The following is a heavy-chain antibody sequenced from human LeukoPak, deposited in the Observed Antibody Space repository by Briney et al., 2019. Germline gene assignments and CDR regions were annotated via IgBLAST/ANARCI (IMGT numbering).Heavy chain of an antibody. CDR1: GFTLSSHW. CDR3: ARDIGAWSAY. Sequence: GESLRLSCVASGFTLSSHWMHWVRQAPGKGLEWVANIKQDESEIYYVDSVKGRFTISRDNAENSLYLQMNSLRAEDTAVYYCARDIGAWSAYWGQGTLVTVSS. D-gene: IGHD6-19*01. CDR2: IKQDESEI. V-gene: IGHV3-7*01. J-gene: IGHJ4*02.